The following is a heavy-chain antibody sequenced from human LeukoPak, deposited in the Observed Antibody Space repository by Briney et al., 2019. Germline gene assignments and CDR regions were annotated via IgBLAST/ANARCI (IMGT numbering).Heavy chain of an antibody. V-gene: IGHV3-30*04. Sequence: GGSLRPSCAASGFTFSTYSMHWVRQAPGKGLEWVAATSHDGSNKNYADSVKGRFTISRDNSKNTLYLQMNSLRAEDTAVYYSARGGGIVVVTNVNYWGQGTLVTVSS. CDR2: TSHDGSNK. J-gene: IGHJ4*02. D-gene: IGHD3-22*01. CDR1: GFTFSTYS. CDR3: ARGGGIVVVTNVNY.